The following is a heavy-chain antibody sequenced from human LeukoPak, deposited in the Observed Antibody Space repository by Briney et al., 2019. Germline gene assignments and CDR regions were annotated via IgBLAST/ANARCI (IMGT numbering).Heavy chain of an antibody. J-gene: IGHJ4*02. CDR3: ARDGSGSYHFDY. CDR2: IYYSGST. CDR1: GGSISSGGYY. Sequence: SQTSSLTCTVSGGSISSGGYYWSWIRQHPGKGLEWIGYIYYSGSTYYNPSLKSRVTISVDTSKNQFSLKLSYVTAADTAVYYCARDGSGSYHFDYWGQGTLVTVSS. D-gene: IGHD3-10*01. V-gene: IGHV4-31*03.